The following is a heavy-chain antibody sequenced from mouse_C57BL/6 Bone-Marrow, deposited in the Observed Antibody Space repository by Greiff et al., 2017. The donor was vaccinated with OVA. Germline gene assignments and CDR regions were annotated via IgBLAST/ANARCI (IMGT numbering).Heavy chain of an antibody. J-gene: IGHJ2*01. CDR3: ARPPLRLPYYFDY. CDR2: IHPNSGST. Sequence: QVQLKQPGAELVKPGASVKLSCKASGYTFTSYWMHWVKQRPGQGLEWIGMIHPNSGSTNYNEKFKSKATLTVDKSSSTAYMQLSSLTSEDSAVYYCARPPLRLPYYFDYWGQGTTLTVSS. CDR1: GYTFTSYW. V-gene: IGHV1-64*01. D-gene: IGHD3-2*02.